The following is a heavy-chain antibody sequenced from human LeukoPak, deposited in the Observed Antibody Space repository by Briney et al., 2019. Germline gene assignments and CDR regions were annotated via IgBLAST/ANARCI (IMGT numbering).Heavy chain of an antibody. V-gene: IGHV4-59*01. Sequence: PSETLSLTCTVSGGSISSYYWSWIRQPPGKGLEWIGYIYYSGSTNYNPSLKSRVTISVDTSKNQFSLKLSSVTAADTAVYYCARFTAYYYDSSGYDYWGQGTLVTVSS. D-gene: IGHD3-22*01. J-gene: IGHJ4*02. CDR2: IYYSGST. CDR1: GGSISSYY. CDR3: ARFTAYYYDSSGYDY.